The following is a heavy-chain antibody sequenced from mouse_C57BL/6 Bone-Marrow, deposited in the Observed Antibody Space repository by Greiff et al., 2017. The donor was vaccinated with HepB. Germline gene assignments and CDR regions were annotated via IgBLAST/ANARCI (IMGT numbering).Heavy chain of an antibody. D-gene: IGHD2-4*01. Sequence: EVQLQQSGAELVRPGASVKLSCTASGFNIKDDYMHWVKQRPEQGLEWIGWIDPENGDTEYASKFQGKATITADTSSNTAYLQLSSLTSKDTAVYYCTPYDYDYWGQGTTLTVSS. CDR1: GFNIKDDY. J-gene: IGHJ2*01. CDR2: IDPENGDT. CDR3: TPYDYDY. V-gene: IGHV14-4*01.